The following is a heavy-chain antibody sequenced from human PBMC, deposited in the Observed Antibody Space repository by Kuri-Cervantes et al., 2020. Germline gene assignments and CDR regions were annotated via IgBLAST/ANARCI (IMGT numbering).Heavy chain of an antibody. D-gene: IGHD3-22*01. V-gene: IGHV1-2*02. CDR3: ARDLSMIVVVIHYYYGMDV. CDR2: INPNSGGT. J-gene: IGHJ6*02. CDR1: GYTFTSYY. Sequence: ASVKVSCKGSGYTFTSYYMHWVRQAPGQGFEWMGWINPNSGGTNYAQKFQGRVTMTRDASISTAYMELSRLRSDDTAVYYCARDLSMIVVVIHYYYGMDVWGQGTTVTVSS.